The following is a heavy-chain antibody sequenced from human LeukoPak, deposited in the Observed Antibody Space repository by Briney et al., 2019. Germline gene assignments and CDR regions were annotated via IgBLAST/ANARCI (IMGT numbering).Heavy chain of an antibody. D-gene: IGHD6-25*01. J-gene: IGHJ4*02. V-gene: IGHV3-30*18. CDR1: GYALSEDG. CDR3: SKDAAVLRSGIAASSHDY. Sequence: PGGSLRLSCAASGYALSEDGMRWVCQAPGKGLEWLSVISYSGVVKFYADSVKGRFTISRDNSKNTLYLKMNNLADEHTAVYYYSKDAAVLRSGIAASSHDYWGQGTLVTVSS. CDR2: ISYSGVVK.